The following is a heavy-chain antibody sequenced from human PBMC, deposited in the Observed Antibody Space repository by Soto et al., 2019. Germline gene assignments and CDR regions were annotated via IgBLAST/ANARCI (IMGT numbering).Heavy chain of an antibody. V-gene: IGHV4-4*02. CDR3: ARVHSSSWQFDY. CDR1: GGSISSSNW. D-gene: IGHD6-13*01. J-gene: IGHJ4*02. Sequence: SETLSITCAVSGGSISSSNWWSWVRQPPGKGLEWIGEIYHSGSTNYNPSLKSRVTISVDKSKNQFSLKLSSVTAADTAVYYCARVHSSSWQFDYWGQGTLVTIS. CDR2: IYHSGST.